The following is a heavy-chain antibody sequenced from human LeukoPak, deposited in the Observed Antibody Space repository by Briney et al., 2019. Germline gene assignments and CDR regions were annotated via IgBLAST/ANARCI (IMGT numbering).Heavy chain of an antibody. Sequence: GGSLRLSCAASGFTSSTYWMSWVRQAPGKGLEWVASIKQDGSETYYVDSVKGRFTLSRDNAKNSLYLQMNSPRADDTAVYYCARDRDSRWDFDLWGRGTLVTVSS. CDR1: GFTSSTYW. J-gene: IGHJ2*01. CDR2: IKQDGSET. V-gene: IGHV3-7*01. CDR3: ARDRDSRWDFDL. D-gene: IGHD3-22*01.